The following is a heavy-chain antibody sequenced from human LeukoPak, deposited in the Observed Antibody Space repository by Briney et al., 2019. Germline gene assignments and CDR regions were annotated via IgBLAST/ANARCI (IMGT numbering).Heavy chain of an antibody. CDR1: GFTVSSNY. Sequence: SGGSLRLSCAASGFTVSSNYMSWVRQAPGKGLEWVSVIYSGGSTYYADSVKGRFTISRDNSKNTLYLQMNSLKTEDTAVYYCTTDGGRFLEWLLYWGQGTLVTVSS. CDR2: IYSGGST. CDR3: TTDGGRFLEWLLY. V-gene: IGHV3-53*01. D-gene: IGHD3-3*01. J-gene: IGHJ4*02.